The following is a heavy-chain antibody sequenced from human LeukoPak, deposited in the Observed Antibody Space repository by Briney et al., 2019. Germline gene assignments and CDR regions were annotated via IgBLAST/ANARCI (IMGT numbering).Heavy chain of an antibody. D-gene: IGHD6-19*01. CDR2: ISYDGSNK. V-gene: IGHV3-30*04. CDR3: ARDIGASSSGAGPIDY. Sequence: GGSLRLSCAASGFTFSSYAMHWVRQAPGKGLEWVAVISYDGSNKYYADSVKGRFTISRDNSKNTLYLQMNSLRAEDTAVYYCARDIGASSSGAGPIDYWGQGTLVTVSS. J-gene: IGHJ4*02. CDR1: GFTFSSYA.